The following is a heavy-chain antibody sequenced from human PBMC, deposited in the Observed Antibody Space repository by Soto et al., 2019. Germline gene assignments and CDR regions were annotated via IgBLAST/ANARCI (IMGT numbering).Heavy chain of an antibody. J-gene: IGHJ3*02. CDR3: ARYDRINMKPYSPEGFHI. V-gene: IGHV4-38-2*02. CDR2: IYHGGTT. D-gene: IGHD3-3*02. Sequence: SETLSLTCTVSGYSISSGSYWAWIRQPPGKGPEWIASIYHGGTTFYNPSLKSRITISVDTSNNQFSLKLTSVTAADTAVYYCARYDRINMKPYSPEGFHIWGQGTMVTVSS. CDR1: GYSISSGSY.